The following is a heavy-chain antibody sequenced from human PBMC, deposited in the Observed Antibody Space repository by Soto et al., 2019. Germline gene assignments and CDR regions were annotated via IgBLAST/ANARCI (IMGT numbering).Heavy chain of an antibody. CDR3: GRGGLAVSGTYDY. J-gene: IGHJ4*02. CDR2: ISGNNGDT. CDR1: GYTFTNYG. D-gene: IGHD6-19*01. Sequence: QVQLVQSGAEVKKSGASMKVSCKASGYTFTNYGVAWVRRAPGQGLEWMGWISGNNGDTKYAQNLQNRVTMTTDTSTNTAYMEVRSLRSDDTAVCYCGRGGLAVSGTYDYWGQGTLVTVSS. V-gene: IGHV1-18*01.